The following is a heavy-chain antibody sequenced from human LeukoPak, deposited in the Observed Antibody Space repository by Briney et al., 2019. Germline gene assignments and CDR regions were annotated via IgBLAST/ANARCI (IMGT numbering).Heavy chain of an antibody. CDR1: GGSVSSSNW. J-gene: IGHJ4*02. Sequence: PSGTLSLTCAVSGGSVSSSNWWSWVRQPPGKGLEWIGYIYYSGSTNYNPSLKSRVTISVDTSKNQFSLKLSSVAAADTAVYYCARHEDEQQLASSPLGYWGQGTLVTVSS. CDR2: IYYSGST. CDR3: ARHEDEQQLASSPLGY. V-gene: IGHV4-4*02. D-gene: IGHD6-13*01.